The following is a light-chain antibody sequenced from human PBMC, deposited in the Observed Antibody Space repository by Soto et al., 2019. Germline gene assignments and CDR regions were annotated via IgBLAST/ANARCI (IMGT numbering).Light chain of an antibody. CDR3: SSYGAGSTL. Sequence: QSALTQPASMSGSPGQSITISCTGSSSDIGSYHYVSWYQQHPGRAPKLLLYDVSYRPSGISDRFSGSKSDNTASLTISGLRPEDETDDYCSSYGAGSTLFGGGTKLTV. CDR1: SSDIGSYHY. J-gene: IGLJ2*01. CDR2: DVS. V-gene: IGLV2-14*01.